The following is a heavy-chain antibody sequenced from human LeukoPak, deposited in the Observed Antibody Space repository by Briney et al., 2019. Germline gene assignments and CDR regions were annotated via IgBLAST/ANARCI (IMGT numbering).Heavy chain of an antibody. Sequence: GGSLRLSCAASGFTFSSYAMSWVRQAPGKGLEWVSAISGSGGSTYYADSVKGRFTISRDNAKNSLYLQMNSLRAEDTAVYYCARGTFGDAFDIWGQGTMVTVSS. D-gene: IGHD3-16*01. CDR3: ARGTFGDAFDI. CDR1: GFTFSSYA. J-gene: IGHJ3*02. CDR2: ISGSGGST. V-gene: IGHV3-23*01.